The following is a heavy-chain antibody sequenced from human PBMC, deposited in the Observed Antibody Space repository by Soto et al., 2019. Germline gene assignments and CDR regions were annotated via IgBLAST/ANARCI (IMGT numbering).Heavy chain of an antibody. Sequence: QVQLVESGGGVVQPGRSLRLSCAASGFTFSSYAMHWVRQAPGKGLEWVAVISYDGSNKYYADSVKGRFTISRDNSKNTLYLQMNSLRAEDTAVYYCARDRERCSGWYVGYYYGLHVWGQGTTVTVSS. CDR1: GFTFSSYA. V-gene: IGHV3-30-3*01. D-gene: IGHD6-19*01. CDR2: ISYDGSNK. J-gene: IGHJ6*02. CDR3: ARDRERCSGWYVGYYYGLHV.